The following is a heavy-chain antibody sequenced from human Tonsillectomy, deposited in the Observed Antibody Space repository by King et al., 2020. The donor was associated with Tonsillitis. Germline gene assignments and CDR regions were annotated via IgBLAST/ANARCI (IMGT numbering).Heavy chain of an antibody. CDR1: GGSISSYY. CDR3: ARDRMIEVLNRREDAFDI. J-gene: IGHJ3*02. Sequence: VQLQESGPGLVKPSETLSLTCTVSGGSISSYYWSWIRQPAGKGLEWIGRIYTSGSTNYNPSLKSRLTMSVDTSKNQFSLYLSSVTAADTAVYYCARDRMIEVLNRREDAFDIWGQGTMVTVLS. CDR2: IYTSGST. V-gene: IGHV4-4*07. D-gene: IGHD3-22*01.